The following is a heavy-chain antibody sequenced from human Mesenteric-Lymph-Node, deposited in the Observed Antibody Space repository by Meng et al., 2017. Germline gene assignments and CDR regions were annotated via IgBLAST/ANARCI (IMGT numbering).Heavy chain of an antibody. Sequence: GESLKISCAVSGFTFRRYWMTWVRQAPGKGLEWVANIKEDGSEKYYVDSVKGRFTISRDNAKNSLYLQMNSLRSDDTAVYYCARDYHYYYGMDVWGQGTTVTVSS. CDR1: GFTFRRYW. V-gene: IGHV3-7*01. J-gene: IGHJ6*02. CDR3: ARDYHYYYGMDV. CDR2: IKEDGSEK.